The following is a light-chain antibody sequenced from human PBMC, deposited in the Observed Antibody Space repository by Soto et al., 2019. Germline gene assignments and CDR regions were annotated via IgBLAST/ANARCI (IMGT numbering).Light chain of an antibody. V-gene: IGKV1-39*01. CDR1: QSISSF. J-gene: IGKJ1*01. CDR2: AAS. CDR3: QQTYITWT. Sequence: DIQMTQSPSSLSASVGERVTITCRASQSISSFLNWYQQKPGKVPKLLIYAASTLQSEVPSRFSGSGSGTDFTLTISSLQPEDFATYYCQQTYITWTFGQGTKVEIK.